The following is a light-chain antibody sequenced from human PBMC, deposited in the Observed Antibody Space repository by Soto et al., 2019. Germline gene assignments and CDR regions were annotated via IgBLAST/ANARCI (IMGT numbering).Light chain of an antibody. Sequence: DIQMTQSPSSLSASVGDRVTITCRASQSISSYLNWYQLKPGKAPKLLIYAASSLQSGVPSRFSGSGSGTDFTLTISSLQPEDFATYYCQQSYSTPYGFGQGTKLEIK. J-gene: IGKJ2*03. CDR2: AAS. V-gene: IGKV1-39*01. CDR1: QSISSY. CDR3: QQSYSTPYG.